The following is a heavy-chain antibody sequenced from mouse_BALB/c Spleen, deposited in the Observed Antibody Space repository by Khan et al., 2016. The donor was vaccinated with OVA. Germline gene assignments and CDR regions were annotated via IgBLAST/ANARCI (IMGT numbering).Heavy chain of an antibody. Sequence: EVELVESGRDLVKPSGSLKLSCAASGFFFSSYSLSWFRRPPDRKLVGLATFRSGGDYNNYPHYVKGRFSISRDNAKNTLYLQMNCLTPEDTARSCYESDCSGYFDDWGEGTMVTVSA. V-gene: IGHV5-6*01. CDR3: ESDCSGYFDD. CDR2: FRSGGDYN. D-gene: IGHD1-1*01. CDR1: GFFFSSYS. J-gene: IGHJ3*01.